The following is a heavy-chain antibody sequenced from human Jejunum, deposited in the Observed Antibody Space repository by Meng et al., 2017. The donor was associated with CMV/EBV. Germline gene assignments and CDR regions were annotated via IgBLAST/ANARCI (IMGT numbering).Heavy chain of an antibody. Sequence: QVQLGQPGAEVKKPGASVKVSCKASGYTFFSYDITWVRQAPGQGLEWMGWISTYNGKTNFAQKLLGRVTMTTDTSTNTAYMELRSLRSDDTAIYYCARGIVGTTIDLWGRGTLVTVSS. CDR1: GYTFFSYD. CDR3: ARGIVGTTIDL. CDR2: ISTYNGKT. V-gene: IGHV1-18*01. D-gene: IGHD1-26*01. J-gene: IGHJ5*02.